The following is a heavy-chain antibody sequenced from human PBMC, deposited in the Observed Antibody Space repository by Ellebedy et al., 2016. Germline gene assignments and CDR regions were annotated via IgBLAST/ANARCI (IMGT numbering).Heavy chain of an antibody. V-gene: IGHV4-59*01. CDR1: SMSTFY. J-gene: IGHJ5*02. D-gene: IGHD2/OR15-2a*01. Sequence: SETLSLTCIVDSMSTFYWNWVRQTPGKGLEWIGNIHHSGTTNYNPSLKSRVTMSVDKSNKQFSLSLSSVTAADTAVYYCARGRNCDSERCYDSHNFFGPWGQGTLVRVSS. CDR3: ARGRNCDSERCYDSHNFFGP. CDR2: IHHSGTT.